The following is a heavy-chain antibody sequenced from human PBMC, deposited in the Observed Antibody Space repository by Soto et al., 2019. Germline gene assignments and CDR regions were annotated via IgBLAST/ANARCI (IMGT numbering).Heavy chain of an antibody. Sequence: QVPLLQSGAEVKKPGASVKVSCKASGYIFSTYTMHWVRQAPGQRLEWMGWINAANGNTKYSQNFQGRVTISRDTSASTAYLELSSLRSEDTAVYYCARVSFETSGYADYWGQGTLVTVSS. CDR3: ARVSFETSGYADY. J-gene: IGHJ4*02. D-gene: IGHD3-22*01. V-gene: IGHV1-3*01. CDR1: GYIFSTYT. CDR2: INAANGNT.